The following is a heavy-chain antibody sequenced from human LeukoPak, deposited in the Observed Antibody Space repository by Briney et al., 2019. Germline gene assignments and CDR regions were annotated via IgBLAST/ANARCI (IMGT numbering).Heavy chain of an antibody. Sequence: PGGSLRLSCAASGFTVSSNYMSWVRQAPGKGLEWVSVIYSGGSTYYADSVKGRFTISRDNSKNTLYLQMNSLRAEDTAVYYCAVERYSSTLGKEDYWGQGTLVTVPS. D-gene: IGHD6-13*01. V-gene: IGHV3-53*01. CDR2: IYSGGST. CDR3: AVERYSSTLGKEDY. J-gene: IGHJ4*02. CDR1: GFTVSSNY.